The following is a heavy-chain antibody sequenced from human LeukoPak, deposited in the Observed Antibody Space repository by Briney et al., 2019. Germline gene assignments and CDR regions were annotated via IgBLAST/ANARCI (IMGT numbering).Heavy chain of an antibody. D-gene: IGHD3-16*01. CDR3: ARHWASNPKKDWFDP. V-gene: IGHV4-59*08. CDR1: GGSISSYY. Sequence: SETLSLTCTVSGGSISSYYWSWIRQPPGKGLGWIGYIYYSGSTNYNPSLKSRVTISVDTSKNQFSLKLSSVTAADTAVYYCARHWASNPKKDWFDPWGQGTLVTVSS. CDR2: IYYSGST. J-gene: IGHJ5*02.